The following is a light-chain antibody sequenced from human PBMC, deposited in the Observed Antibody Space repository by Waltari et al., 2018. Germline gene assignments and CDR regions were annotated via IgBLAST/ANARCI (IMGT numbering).Light chain of an antibody. CDR2: EGS. Sequence: QSALTQPASVSGSPGQSITIPCTGTSSDVGSYNLVSWYQQPPAKAPKLMIYEGSKRPSGVSNRFSGSKSGNTASLTISGLQAEDEADYYCCSYAGSSTYVFGTGTKVTVL. CDR3: CSYAGSSTYV. CDR1: SSDVGSYNL. V-gene: IGLV2-23*01. J-gene: IGLJ1*01.